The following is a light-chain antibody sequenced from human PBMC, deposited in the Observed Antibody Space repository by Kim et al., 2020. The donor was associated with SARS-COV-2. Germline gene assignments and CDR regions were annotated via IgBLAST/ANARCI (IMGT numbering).Light chain of an antibody. Sequence: DIQMTQSPSTLSASVGDRVTITCRASQSISNWLAWYQQKPGKVPNLLIYDASTLESGVPSRFSGSGSGTEFTLTISSLQPDDFATYYCQQYKTYSTFGQGTKVDIK. CDR3: QQYKTYST. V-gene: IGKV1-5*01. J-gene: IGKJ1*01. CDR1: QSISNW. CDR2: DAS.